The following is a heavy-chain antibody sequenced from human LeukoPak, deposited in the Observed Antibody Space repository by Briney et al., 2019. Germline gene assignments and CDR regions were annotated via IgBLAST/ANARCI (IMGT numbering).Heavy chain of an antibody. D-gene: IGHD3-22*01. V-gene: IGHV4-38-2*02. J-gene: IGHJ3*02. CDR3: ARDPYYYDSSGSQRGDAFDI. CDR2: IYHSGRT. CDR1: GYSISSGYY. Sequence: SETLSLTCTVSGYSISSGYYWGWIRQPPGKGLEWIGSIYHSGRTYYNPSLKSRVTISVDTSKTQFSLKLSSVTAADTGVYYCARDPYYYDSSGSQRGDAFDIWGQGTMVTVSS.